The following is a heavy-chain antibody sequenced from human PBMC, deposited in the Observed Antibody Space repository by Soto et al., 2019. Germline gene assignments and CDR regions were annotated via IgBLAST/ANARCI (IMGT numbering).Heavy chain of an antibody. J-gene: IGHJ4*02. CDR3: ARVSGIVGVDY. Sequence: PSETLSLTCAVSGGSINSSNWWTWVRQTPGQGLGWIGEIYPSGTTNYNPSLKSRVTISVDTSKNQFSLKLSSVTAADTAVYYCARVSGIVGVDYWGQGTLVTVSS. D-gene: IGHD1-26*01. CDR2: IYPSGTT. CDR1: GGSINSSNW. V-gene: IGHV4-4*02.